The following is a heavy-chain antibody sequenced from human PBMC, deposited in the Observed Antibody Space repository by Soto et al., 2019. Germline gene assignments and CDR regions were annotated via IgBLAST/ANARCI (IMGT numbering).Heavy chain of an antibody. CDR1: GYTFTGYY. V-gene: IGHV1-2*04. D-gene: IGHD6-6*01. J-gene: IGHJ6*02. CDR3: ARAPRKYSSSSVFPGSSYYYGMDV. CDR2: INPNSGGT. Sequence: ASVKVSCKASGYTFTGYYMHWVRQAPGQGLEWMGWINPNSGGTNYAQKFQGWVTMTRDTSISTAYMELSRLRSDDTAVYYCARAPRKYSSSSVFPGSSYYYGMDVWGQGTTVTV.